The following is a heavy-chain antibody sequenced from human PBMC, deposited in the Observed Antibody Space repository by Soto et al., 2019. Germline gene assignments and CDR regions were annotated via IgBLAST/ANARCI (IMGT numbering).Heavy chain of an antibody. CDR1: GFTFSSYN. J-gene: IGHJ6*02. CDR3: ARYDYSNYGASDV. Sequence: EVQLVESGGGLVQPGGSLRLSCAASGFTFSSYNMNWVRQAPGKGLEWVSYISTSGTTIYYTDSVKGRFTISRDNXKNSLFLLMNSLRDEDTAVYYCARYDYSNYGASDVWGQGTTVTVSS. V-gene: IGHV3-48*02. D-gene: IGHD4-4*01. CDR2: ISTSGTTI.